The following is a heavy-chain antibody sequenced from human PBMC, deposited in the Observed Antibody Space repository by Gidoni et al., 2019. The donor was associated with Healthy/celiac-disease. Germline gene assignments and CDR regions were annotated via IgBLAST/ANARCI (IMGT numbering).Heavy chain of an antibody. Sequence: HMQLVQSGPEVTKPWTSVKVSCKDSGFTFTSSAMQWVRQARGQRLQWIGWIVVGSGNTNYEQKFQERVTITRDMYTSTAYRELSSLRSEDTAVYYCAAADYGLVYWGQGTLVTVSS. J-gene: IGHJ4*02. CDR2: IVVGSGNT. D-gene: IGHD3-10*01. CDR3: AAADYGLVY. CDR1: GFTFTSSA. V-gene: IGHV1-58*02.